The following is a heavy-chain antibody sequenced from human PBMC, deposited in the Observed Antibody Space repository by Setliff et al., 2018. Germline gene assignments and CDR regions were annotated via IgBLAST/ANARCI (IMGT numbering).Heavy chain of an antibody. CDR2: VFYSGNT. J-gene: IGHJ4*02. Sequence: PSETLSLTCTVSGGSISSESYYWGWVRQPPGKGLEWIGSVFYSGNTYYNPSLKSRVTISVDTSKNSLYLQMNSLKAEDTAVYYCARDYDQPWGQGTLVTVSS. V-gene: IGHV4-39*07. CDR3: ARDYDQP. D-gene: IGHD2-2*01. CDR1: GGSISSESYY.